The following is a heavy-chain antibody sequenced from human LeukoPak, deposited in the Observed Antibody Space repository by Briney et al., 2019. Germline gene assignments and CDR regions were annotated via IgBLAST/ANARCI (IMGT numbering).Heavy chain of an antibody. CDR3: AKEEGYGGNPGGFDY. CDR2: ISWDGGST. CDR1: GFTFDDYT. J-gene: IGHJ4*02. D-gene: IGHD4-23*01. Sequence: GGSLRLSCAASGFTFDDYTMHWVRQAPGKGLEWVSLISWDGGSTYYADSVKGRFTISRDNSKNSLYLQMNSLRTEDTALYYCAKEEGYGGNPGGFDYWGQGTLVTVSS. V-gene: IGHV3-43*01.